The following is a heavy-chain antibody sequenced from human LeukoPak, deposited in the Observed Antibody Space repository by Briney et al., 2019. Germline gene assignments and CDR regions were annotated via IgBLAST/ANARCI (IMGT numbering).Heavy chain of an antibody. CDR1: GYTFTSYG. CDR3: ARSLRFLEWLGYFDY. V-gene: IGHV1-18*03. Sequence: ASVKVSCKASGYTFTSYGISWVRQAPGQGLEWMGWISAYNGNTNYAQKLQGRVTMTTDTSTSTAYMELRSQRSEDIDVYYCARSLRFLEWLGYFDYWGQGTLVTVSS. D-gene: IGHD3-3*01. J-gene: IGHJ4*02. CDR2: ISAYNGNT.